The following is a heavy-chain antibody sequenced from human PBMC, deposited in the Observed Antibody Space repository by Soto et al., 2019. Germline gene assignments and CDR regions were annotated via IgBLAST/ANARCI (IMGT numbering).Heavy chain of an antibody. CDR1: GFTFNNKW. J-gene: IGHJ4*02. CDR2: IDGYSTTT. D-gene: IGHD1-26*01. CDR3: ARGGAMGVDY. Sequence: EVQLVESGGGLVQPGGSLRLSCTASGFTFNNKWMHWVRQAPGKGLVWVSRIDGYSTTTNYADSVKGRFTISRDNAKNTVFLHVNSLTDEDTAVYYCARGGAMGVDYWGQGTLVNVSS. V-gene: IGHV3-74*01.